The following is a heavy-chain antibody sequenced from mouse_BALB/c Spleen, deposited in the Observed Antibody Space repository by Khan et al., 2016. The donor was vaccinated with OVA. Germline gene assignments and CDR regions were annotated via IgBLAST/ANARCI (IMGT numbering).Heavy chain of an antibody. CDR3: ASDLAYYRPMDY. J-gene: IGHJ4*01. D-gene: IGHD2-14*01. Sequence: EVQLQESGAELVKPGASVKLSCTASGFNIKDTYMRWVKQRPEQGLEWIGRIDPANGNTKYDPKFQGKATITADTSSNTAYLQLSSLTSEDTAVYYGASDLAYYRPMDYWGQGTPVTVSS. CDR2: IDPANGNT. CDR1: GFNIKDTY. V-gene: IGHV14-3*02.